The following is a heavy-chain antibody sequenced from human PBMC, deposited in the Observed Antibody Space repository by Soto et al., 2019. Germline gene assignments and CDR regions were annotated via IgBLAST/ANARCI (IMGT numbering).Heavy chain of an antibody. CDR2: MNPGSGDT. V-gene: IGHV1-8*01. J-gene: IGHJ6*02. Sequence: ASVKVSCKASGYSFTNNDVTWVRQATGQGLEWMGWMNPGSGDTGYAQKLQGRVTMTTDTSTSTAYMELRSLRSDDTAVYYCARDGTPVTIFGVVINVRYYYYGMDVWGQGTTVTVSS. D-gene: IGHD3-3*01. CDR3: ARDGTPVTIFGVVINVRYYYYGMDV. CDR1: GYSFTNND.